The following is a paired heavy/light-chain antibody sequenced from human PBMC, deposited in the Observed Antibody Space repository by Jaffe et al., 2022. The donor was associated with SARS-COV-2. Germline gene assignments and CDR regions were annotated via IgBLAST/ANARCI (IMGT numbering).Light chain of an antibody. J-gene: IGKJ1*01. CDR3: QQTYTTPRT. Sequence: DIQMTQSPSSLSASVGDRVTMTCRTIQNIIYYLNWYQQKPGKAPNLLIYAASKLPSGVPSRFSGSGSGTDFTLNISSLQPEDFATYFCQQTYTTPRTFGQGTKVEI. CDR2: AAS. V-gene: IGKV1-39*01. CDR1: QNIIYY.
Heavy chain of an antibody. D-gene: IGHD3-22*01. J-gene: IGHJ4*02. CDR2: IYTSGST. CDR1: GGSISSGSYY. CDR3: AREFYDSSDYNPKFDY. Sequence: QVQLQESGPGLVKPSQTLSLTCTVSGGSISSGSYYWTWIRQPAGKGLEWIGRIYTSGSTNYNPSLKSRVTMSVDTSKSQFSLNLSSVTAADTAVYYCAREFYDSSDYNPKFDYWGQGTHVTVSS. V-gene: IGHV4-61*02.